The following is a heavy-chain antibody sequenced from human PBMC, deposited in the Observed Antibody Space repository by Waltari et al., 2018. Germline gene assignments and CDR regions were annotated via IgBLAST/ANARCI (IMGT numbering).Heavy chain of an antibody. Sequence: QLQESGPGLVTPSGTVSPTCAASGGAISSDYWWTWVHQTPGTGLGWMGEIYHSGSINNNPSLKSRVTISIDKSNNQFSLQLESVTAADTATYYCVRGSAAAPYYGMAVWGHGTTVIVSS. V-gene: IGHV4-4*02. CDR3: VRGSAAAPYYGMAV. D-gene: IGHD6-25*01. CDR1: GGAISSDYW. CDR2: IYHSGSI. J-gene: IGHJ6*02.